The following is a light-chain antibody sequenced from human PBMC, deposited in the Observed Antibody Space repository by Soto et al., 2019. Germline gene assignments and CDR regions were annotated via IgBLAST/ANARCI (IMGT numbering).Light chain of an antibody. J-gene: IGKJ5*01. V-gene: IGKV3-20*01. CDR1: QYTNGRY. CDR2: GAS. Sequence: EIVMTQSPATLSVSRWDIATLSCRVSQYTNGRYVAWYQQRPGLAPRLLVYGASKRATGIPDRFRGSGSGSEFTLTISGLEPEDFAVYFCQHFGSSPPVTVGQGTRLEIK. CDR3: QHFGSSPPVT.